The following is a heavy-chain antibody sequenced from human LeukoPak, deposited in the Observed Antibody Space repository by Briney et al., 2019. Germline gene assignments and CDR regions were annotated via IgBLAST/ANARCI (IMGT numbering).Heavy chain of an antibody. CDR1: GFTFSSYG. D-gene: IGHD3-22*01. J-gene: IGHJ4*02. CDR2: ISYDGSNK. V-gene: IGHV3-30*18. CDR3: AKGAYDSSGYLGY. Sequence: GRSLRLSCAASGFTFSSYGMHWVRQAPGKGLEWVAVISYDGSNKYYADSVKGRFTISRDNSKNTLYLQMNSLRAEDTAVYYCAKGAYDSSGYLGYWGQGTLVTVSS.